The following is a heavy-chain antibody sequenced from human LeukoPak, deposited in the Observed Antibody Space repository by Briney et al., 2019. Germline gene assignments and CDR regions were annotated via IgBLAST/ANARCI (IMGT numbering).Heavy chain of an antibody. J-gene: IGHJ4*02. CDR3: ARHMVITPFDS. D-gene: IGHD4/OR15-4a*01. V-gene: IGHV3-11*01. CDR1: GFSFRDYY. Sequence: PGGSLRLSCVASGFSFRDYYFNWVRQAPGQGLEWLSFISASGNIIHYEDSVKGRFTISRDDAKNSVFLQMDSLRTEDTALYYCARHMVITPFDSWGQGTLVTVSS. CDR2: ISASGNII.